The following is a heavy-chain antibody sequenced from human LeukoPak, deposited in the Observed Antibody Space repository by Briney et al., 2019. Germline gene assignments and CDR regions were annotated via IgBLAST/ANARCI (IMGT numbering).Heavy chain of an antibody. CDR2: ISSSSSTI. CDR1: GLTFSSYS. D-gene: IGHD6-19*01. J-gene: IGHJ4*02. CDR3: ARDLRYSSGWYLDY. Sequence: PGGSLRLSCAASGLTFSSYSMNWVRQAPGKGLEWVSYISSSSSTIYYADSVKGRFTISRDNAKNSLYLQMNSLRAEDTAVYYCARDLRYSSGWYLDYWGQGTLVTVSS. V-gene: IGHV3-48*01.